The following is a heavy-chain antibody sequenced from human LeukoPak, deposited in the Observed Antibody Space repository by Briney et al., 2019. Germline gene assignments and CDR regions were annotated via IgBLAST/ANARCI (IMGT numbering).Heavy chain of an antibody. J-gene: IGHJ4*02. V-gene: IGHV3-30*04. CDR3: ARDGYDYSNWGYFDY. CDR1: GFTFSKYA. D-gene: IGHD4-11*01. CDR2: ISYDGSNK. Sequence: GGSLRLSCAASGFTFSKYAMRWVRQAPGKGLEWVAVISYDGSNKYYADSVKGRFTISRDNSKNTLYVQMNSLRAEDTAVYYCARDGYDYSNWGYFDYWGQGTLVTVSS.